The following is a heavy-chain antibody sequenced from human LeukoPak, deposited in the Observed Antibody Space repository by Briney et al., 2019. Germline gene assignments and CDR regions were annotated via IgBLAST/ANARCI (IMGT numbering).Heavy chain of an antibody. J-gene: IGHJ4*02. V-gene: IGHV4-59*03. D-gene: IGHD6-19*01. CDR1: GASISSYF. CDR3: ARRYSSGWVFDS. CDR2: FSPGGST. Sequence: PSETLSLTCTVSGASISSYFWSWIRQPPGKGLEWIGYFSPGGSTKYNPSLRSRVTILEDTAKNQLSLKLTSVTPADTAVYFCARRYSSGWVFDSWGRGTLVTVSS.